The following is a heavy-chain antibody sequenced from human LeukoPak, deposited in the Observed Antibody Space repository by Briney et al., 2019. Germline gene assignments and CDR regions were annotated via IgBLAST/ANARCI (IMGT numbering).Heavy chain of an antibody. V-gene: IGHV3-23*01. CDR2: ISGSGGST. CDR1: GFTFSSYA. J-gene: IGHJ4*02. D-gene: IGHD3-3*01. Sequence: GGSLRLSCAASGFTFSSYAMSWVRQAPGKGLEWVSAISGSGGSTYYTDSVKGRFTISRDNSKNTLYLQMNSLRAEDTAVYYCAKIEDDFWSGFFDYWGQGTLVTVSS. CDR3: AKIEDDFWSGFFDY.